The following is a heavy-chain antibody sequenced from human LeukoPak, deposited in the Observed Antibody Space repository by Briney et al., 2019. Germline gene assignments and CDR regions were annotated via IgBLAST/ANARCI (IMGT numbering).Heavy chain of an antibody. CDR2: IDEDGKTI. Sequence: GGSLRLSCAASGFTFNSYWMHWVRHAPGKGLVWVSRIDEDGKTIDYADSVKGRFTISRGNAKGTLYLQMSSLRDEDTAVYYCVSDLCGGDDQWGRGTLVTVSS. CDR1: GFTFNSYW. V-gene: IGHV3-74*01. D-gene: IGHD3-3*01. CDR3: VSDLCGGDDQ. J-gene: IGHJ5*02.